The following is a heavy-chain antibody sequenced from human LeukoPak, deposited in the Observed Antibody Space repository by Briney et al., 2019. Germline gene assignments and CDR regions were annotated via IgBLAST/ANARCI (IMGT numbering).Heavy chain of an antibody. CDR1: GGSISSSGYY. CDR2: IYYSGST. D-gene: IGHD3-10*01. Sequence: SETLSLTCTVSGGSISSSGYYWGWIRQPPGKGLEWIGTIYYSGSTYYNPSLNSRVTISVDTSKNQFSLKLSSVTAADTAVYYCARTGNTAVPPYFDYWGQGALVTVLS. CDR3: ARTGNTAVPPYFDY. J-gene: IGHJ4*02. V-gene: IGHV4-39*01.